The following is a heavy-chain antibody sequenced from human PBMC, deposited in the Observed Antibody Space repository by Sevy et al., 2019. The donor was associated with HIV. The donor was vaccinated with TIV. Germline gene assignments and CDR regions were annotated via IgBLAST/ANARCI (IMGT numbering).Heavy chain of an antibody. CDR3: AKEVSAHSYSDY. J-gene: IGHJ4*02. CDR2: IGGSADYT. V-gene: IGHV3-23*01. D-gene: IGHD3-10*01. Sequence: GGSLRLSCVTSGFTFSSYAMSWVRQTPGKGLEWVSAIGGSADYTYYADSLKGRFTISRDNSKNTLYLQMNGLRAEDTAVYYCAKEVSAHSYSDYWGQGTLVTVSS. CDR1: GFTFSSYA.